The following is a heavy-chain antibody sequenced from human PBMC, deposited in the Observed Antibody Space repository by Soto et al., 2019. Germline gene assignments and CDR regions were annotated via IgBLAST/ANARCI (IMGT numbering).Heavy chain of an antibody. D-gene: IGHD3-9*01. J-gene: IGHJ5*02. Sequence: ASVKVSCKASGGTFSSYAISWVRQAPGQGLEWMGGIIPIFGTANYAQKFQGRVTITADESTSTAYMELSSLRSEDTAVYYCAGRRLVIRRGGTWFDPWGQGTLVTVSS. CDR3: AGRRLVIRRGGTWFDP. CDR2: IIPIFGTA. V-gene: IGHV1-69*13. CDR1: GGTFSSYA.